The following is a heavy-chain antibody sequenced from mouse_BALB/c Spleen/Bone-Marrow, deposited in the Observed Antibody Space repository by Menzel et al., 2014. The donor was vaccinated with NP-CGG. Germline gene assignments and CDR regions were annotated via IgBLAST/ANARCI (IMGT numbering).Heavy chain of an antibody. CDR2: VNPYNGGT. Sequence: EVKLEESGPELVKPGASVKMSCKASGYTFTDYYMDWVKQSHGESFEWIGRVNPYNGGTSYNQKFKGKATLTVDKSSSTAYMELNSLTSEDSAVYHCARGIYYGNYFDYWGQGTTLTVSS. CDR1: GYTFTDYY. D-gene: IGHD2-1*01. J-gene: IGHJ2*01. CDR3: ARGIYYGNYFDY. V-gene: IGHV1-19*01.